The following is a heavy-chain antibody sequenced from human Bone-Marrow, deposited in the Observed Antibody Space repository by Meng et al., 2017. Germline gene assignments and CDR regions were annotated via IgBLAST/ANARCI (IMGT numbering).Heavy chain of an antibody. CDR3: ARDGSSGYSGYDAYYYFDY. CDR1: GFNFGDYA. D-gene: IGHD5-12*01. Sequence: GESLKISCSASGFNFGDYALTWFRQAPGRGLEWVGLIRIKGFGVTTEYAASVKGRFIISRDDSKGVAYLQMNSLKTEDTAVYYCARDGSSGYSGYDAYYYFDYWGQGTLVTVSS. V-gene: IGHV3-49*03. J-gene: IGHJ4*02. CDR2: IRIKGFGVTT.